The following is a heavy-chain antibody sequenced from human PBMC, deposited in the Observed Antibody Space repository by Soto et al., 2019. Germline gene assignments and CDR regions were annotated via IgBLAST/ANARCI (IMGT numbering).Heavy chain of an antibody. CDR2: INPNSGGT. CDR1: GYTFTGYY. J-gene: IGHJ4*02. V-gene: IGHV1-2*04. D-gene: IGHD6-19*01. Sequence: ASVKVSCKASGYTFTGYYMHWVRQAPGQGLEWMGWINPNSGGTNYAQKFQGWVTMTRDTSISTAYMELSRLRSDDTAVYYCARSRAVAGTSPLYYFDYWGQGTLVTSPQ. CDR3: ARSRAVAGTSPLYYFDY.